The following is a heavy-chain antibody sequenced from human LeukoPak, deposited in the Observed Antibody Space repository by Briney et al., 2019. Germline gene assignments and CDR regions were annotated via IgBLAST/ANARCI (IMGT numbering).Heavy chain of an antibody. J-gene: IGHJ4*02. CDR1: GFTFTSYW. Sequence: PGGSLRLSCAASGFTFTSYWMSWVRQTPGKGLEWVAHINQDGSEKYYVDSGKGRFTISRDNAENSLYLQMNSLRAEDTAVYYCARYSSSRNFDYWGQGTLVTVSS. D-gene: IGHD6-13*01. V-gene: IGHV3-7*04. CDR2: INQDGSEK. CDR3: ARYSSSRNFDY.